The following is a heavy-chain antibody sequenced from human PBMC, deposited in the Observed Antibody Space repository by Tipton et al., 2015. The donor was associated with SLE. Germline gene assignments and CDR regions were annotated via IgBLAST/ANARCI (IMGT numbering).Heavy chain of an antibody. CDR2: IYYSGST. V-gene: IGHV4-59*08. J-gene: IGHJ4*02. Sequence: TLSLTCTVSGGSISSYYWSWIRQPPGKGLEWIGYIYYSGSTNYNPSLKSRVTISVDTSKNQFSLKLSSVTAADTAVYYCARAAVYSSGWFDFGYWGQGTLVTVSS. CDR3: ARAAVYSSGWFDFGY. CDR1: GGSISSYY. D-gene: IGHD6-19*01.